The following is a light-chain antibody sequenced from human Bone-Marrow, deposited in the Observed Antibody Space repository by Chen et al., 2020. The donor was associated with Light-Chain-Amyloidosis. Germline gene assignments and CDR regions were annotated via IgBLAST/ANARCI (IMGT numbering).Light chain of an antibody. V-gene: IGLV1-44*01. CDR2: STN. J-gene: IGLJ3*02. CDR3: AAWDDSLYVWV. CDR1: SSHMGSNT. Sequence: QSVLTQPPSASGTPGQRVTISCSGSSSHMGSNTVNWYQQLPGTAPKLLIDSTNQRHSGVRARFDGSKSGTAASLAISGLQSEDEADYYCAAWDDSLYVWVFGGGTKLTVL.